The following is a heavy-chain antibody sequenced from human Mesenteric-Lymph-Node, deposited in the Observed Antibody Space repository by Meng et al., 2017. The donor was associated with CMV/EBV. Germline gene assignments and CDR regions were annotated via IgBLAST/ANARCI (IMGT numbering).Heavy chain of an antibody. CDR1: GFTFSEYY. V-gene: IGHV3-11*01. Sequence: GGSLRLSCAASGFTFSEYYMSWVRQAPGKGLEWASHISSSGYTTDYADSVKGRFTISRDNAKNSLYLLMNSLRAEDTAVYYCARVVEYDYHGLDVWGQGTTVTVSS. CDR2: ISSSGYTT. CDR3: ARVVEYDYHGLDV. J-gene: IGHJ6*02. D-gene: IGHD3-10*01.